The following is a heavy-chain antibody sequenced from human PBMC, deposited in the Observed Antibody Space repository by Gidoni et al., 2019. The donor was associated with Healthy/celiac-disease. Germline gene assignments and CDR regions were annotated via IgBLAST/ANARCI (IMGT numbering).Heavy chain of an antibody. CDR3: ARGPYGDY. V-gene: IGHV4-38-2*02. CDR1: GYSISSGYY. D-gene: IGHD4-17*01. J-gene: IGHJ4*02. CDR2: IYHSGST. Sequence: QVQLQESGPGLVKPSETLSLTCTVSGYSISSGYYWGWIRQPPGKGLEWIGSIYHSGSTYYNPSLKSRVTISVDTSKNQFSLKQSSVTAADTAVYYCARGPYGDYWGQGTLVTVSS.